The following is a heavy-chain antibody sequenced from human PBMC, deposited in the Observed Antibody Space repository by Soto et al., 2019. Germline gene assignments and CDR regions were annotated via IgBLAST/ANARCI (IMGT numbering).Heavy chain of an antibody. CDR3: AKDSDDFWLDY. CDR2: ISYDGSNK. J-gene: IGHJ4*02. V-gene: IGHV3-30*18. Sequence: QVQLVESGGGVVQPGRSLRLSCAASGFTFSSYGMHWVRQAPGKGLEWVAVISYDGSNKYYADSVKGRFTISRDNSKNTLYLQMNSLRAEDTAVYYCAKDSDDFWLDYWGQGTLVTVSS. CDR1: GFTFSSYG. D-gene: IGHD3-3*01.